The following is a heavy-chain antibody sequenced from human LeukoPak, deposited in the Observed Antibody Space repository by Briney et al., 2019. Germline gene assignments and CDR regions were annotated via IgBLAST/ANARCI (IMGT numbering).Heavy chain of an antibody. D-gene: IGHD3-22*01. V-gene: IGHV1-18*01. J-gene: IGHJ4*02. CDR3: ARDHPYYYDSSGYYPHYFDS. CDR1: GYTFTSNG. Sequence: GASVKVSCKASGYTFTSNGISWVRQAPGQGLEWMGRISAYNGNTNYAQKLQGRVTMTTDTSTSTAYMELRSLRSDDTAVYYCARDHPYYYDSSGYYPHYFDSWGQGTLVTVPS. CDR2: ISAYNGNT.